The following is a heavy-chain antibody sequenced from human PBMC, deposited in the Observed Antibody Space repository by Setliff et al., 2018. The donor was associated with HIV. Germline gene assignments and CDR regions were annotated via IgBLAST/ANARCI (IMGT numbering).Heavy chain of an antibody. CDR1: GYSINRSPYY. Sequence: SETLSLTCAVSGYSINRSPYYWGWIRQPPGKGLEWIASIFYSGSTYHNPSLKSRVTISVDTANNQFSLNLTSVTAADTAVYYCAGSWIRLWSRILFCGGDCYSPFDYWGQGSLVTVSS. J-gene: IGHJ4*01. CDR3: AGSWIRLWSRILFCGGDCYSPFDY. D-gene: IGHD2-21*01. V-gene: IGHV4-39*07. CDR2: IFYSGST.